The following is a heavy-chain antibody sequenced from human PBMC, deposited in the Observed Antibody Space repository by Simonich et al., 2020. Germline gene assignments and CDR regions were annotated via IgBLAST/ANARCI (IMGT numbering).Heavy chain of an antibody. V-gene: IGHV4-34*01. CDR2: NNHSGST. J-gene: IGHJ3*02. CDR3: ARPLGIVWAFDI. CDR1: GGSFSGYY. Sequence: QVQLQQWGAGLLKPSETLSLTCAVYGGSFSGYYWSWIRQPPGKGLEWIGENNHSGSTNYNPPLNSRVTRSVDTSKNQFSLKLSSVTAADTAVYYCARPLGIVWAFDIWGQGTMVTVSS. D-gene: IGHD3-16*01.